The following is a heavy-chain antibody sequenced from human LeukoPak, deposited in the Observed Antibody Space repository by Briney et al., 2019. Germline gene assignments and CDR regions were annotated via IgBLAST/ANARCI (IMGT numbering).Heavy chain of an antibody. CDR1: GFTFSSYG. CDR3: AKDKYDSGGSYYFDD. CDR2: TRYDGSIK. V-gene: IGHV3-30*02. Sequence: GGSLRLSCAASGFTFSSYGMHWVRQAPGKGLEWVAFTRYDGSIKYYGDSVKGRFTISRDNSKNALYLQMNSLRVEDTAVYYCAKDKYDSGGSYYFDDWGQGTLVTVSS. D-gene: IGHD3-22*01. J-gene: IGHJ4*02.